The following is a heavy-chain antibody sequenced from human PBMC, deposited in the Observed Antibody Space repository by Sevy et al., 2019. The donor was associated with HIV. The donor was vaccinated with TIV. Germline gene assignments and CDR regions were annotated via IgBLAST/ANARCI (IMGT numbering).Heavy chain of an antibody. V-gene: IGHV3-30-3*01. CDR3: ARDRSTTWINYYFDY. D-gene: IGHD2-2*01. CDR1: GFTFSDYA. J-gene: IGHJ4*02. Sequence: GGSLRLSCAASGFTFSDYAMHWVRHTQGKGLEWVAVISYDGINKNYADSVKGRFTLSRDNSKNTLSLQMNSPRTEDTAVYYRARDRSTTWINYYFDYWGQGTLVTVSS. CDR2: ISYDGINK.